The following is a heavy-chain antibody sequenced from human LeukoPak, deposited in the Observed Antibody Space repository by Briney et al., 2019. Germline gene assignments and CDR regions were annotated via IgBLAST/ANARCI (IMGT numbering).Heavy chain of an antibody. Sequence: SGGSLRLSCAASGFTLSSYWMHWVRRAPGKGLMWVSRIYIDGSLTNYADSVKGRFTISRDNAKNTLYLQMNSLRAEDTAIYYCARDVVLASGSLDYWGQGTLVTVSS. D-gene: IGHD3-10*01. CDR1: GFTLSSYW. J-gene: IGHJ4*02. CDR2: IYIDGSLT. V-gene: IGHV3-74*01. CDR3: ARDVVLASGSLDY.